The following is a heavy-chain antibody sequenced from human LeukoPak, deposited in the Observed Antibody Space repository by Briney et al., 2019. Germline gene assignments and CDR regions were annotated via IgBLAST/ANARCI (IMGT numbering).Heavy chain of an antibody. Sequence: SDTLSLTCAVYGGSFSGYYWSWIRQPPGKGLEWIGEINHSGSTNYNPSLKSRVTISVDTSKNQFSLKLSSVTAADTAVYYCARSWIQLWYFDYWGQGTLVTVSS. D-gene: IGHD5-18*01. CDR1: GGSFSGYY. CDR2: INHSGST. V-gene: IGHV4-34*01. CDR3: ARSWIQLWYFDY. J-gene: IGHJ4*02.